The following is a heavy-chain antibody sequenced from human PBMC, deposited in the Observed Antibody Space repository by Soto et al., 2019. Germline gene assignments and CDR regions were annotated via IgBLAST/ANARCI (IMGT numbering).Heavy chain of an antibody. CDR2: IDYSGGTT. D-gene: IGHD6-19*01. CDR1: GFTFSRLA. V-gene: IGHV3-23*01. Sequence: GGSLRLSCAASGFTFSRLAMGWVRQAPGKGLEWVSVIDYSGGTTYYTDSVKGRFTISRDNSKKMLFPQMNSLRAEDTAVYFCAKDATRTDGWYYFDYWGQGALVTVSS. J-gene: IGHJ4*02. CDR3: AKDATRTDGWYYFDY.